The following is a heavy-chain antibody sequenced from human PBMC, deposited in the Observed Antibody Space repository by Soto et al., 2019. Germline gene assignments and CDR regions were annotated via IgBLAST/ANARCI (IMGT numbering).Heavy chain of an antibody. D-gene: IGHD3-22*01. J-gene: IGHJ3*02. Sequence: GGSLRLSCAASGFTFGSYSMNWVRQAPGKGLEWVSYISSSSSTIYYADSVKGRFTISRDNAKNSLYLQMNSLRDEDTAVYYCGGDSSGYYYPDVFDIWGQGTMVTVSS. V-gene: IGHV3-48*02. CDR1: GFTFGSYS. CDR3: GGDSSGYYYPDVFDI. CDR2: ISSSSSTI.